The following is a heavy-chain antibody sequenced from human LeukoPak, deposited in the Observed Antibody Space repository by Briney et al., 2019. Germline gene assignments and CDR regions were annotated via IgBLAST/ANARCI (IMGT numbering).Heavy chain of an antibody. CDR1: GYTFTSYY. J-gene: IGHJ6*03. Sequence: ASVKVSCKASGYTFTSYYMHWVRQAPGQGLEWMGIINPGGGSTSYAQKFQGRVTMTRDMSTSTVYMELSSLRSEDTAVYYCAINKPDQSITIFGVVIEDYYMDVWGKGTTVTVSS. V-gene: IGHV1-46*01. CDR2: INPGGGST. D-gene: IGHD3-3*01. CDR3: AINKPDQSITIFGVVIEDYYMDV.